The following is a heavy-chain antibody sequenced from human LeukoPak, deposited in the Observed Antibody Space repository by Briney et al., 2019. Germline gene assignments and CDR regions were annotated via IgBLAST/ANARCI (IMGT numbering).Heavy chain of an antibody. J-gene: IGHJ4*02. CDR1: GYSFTSYY. V-gene: IGHV1-46*04. Sequence: GESLKISCKGSGYSFTSYYMHWVRQAPGQGLEWMGIINPSGGSTTYAQKLQGRVTMTRDTSTSTVYMELSSLRSEDTAVYYCAREVGGRNDYWGQGTLVTVSS. CDR2: INPSGGST. CDR3: AREVGGRNDY. D-gene: IGHD3-16*01.